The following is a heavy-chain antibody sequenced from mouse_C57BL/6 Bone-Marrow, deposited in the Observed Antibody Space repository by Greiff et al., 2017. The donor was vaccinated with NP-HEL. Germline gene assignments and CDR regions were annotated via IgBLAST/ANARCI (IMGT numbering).Heavy chain of an antibody. CDR3: ARGYYYAMDY. V-gene: IGHV1-50*01. J-gene: IGHJ4*01. CDR1: GYTFTSYW. CDR2: IDPSDSYT. Sequence: QVQLKQPGAELVKPGASVKLSCKASGYTFTSYWMQWVKQRPGQGLEWIGEIDPSDSYTNYNQKFKGKATLTVDTSSSTAYMQLSSLTSEDSAVYYCARGYYYAMDYWGQGTSVTVSS.